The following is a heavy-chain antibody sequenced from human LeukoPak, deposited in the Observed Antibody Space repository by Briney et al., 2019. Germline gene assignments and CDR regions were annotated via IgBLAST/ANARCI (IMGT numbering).Heavy chain of an antibody. V-gene: IGHV1-2*02. CDR3: AREAASFGTSLGYMDV. CDR1: GYTFIDNY. CDR2: INPHNGGT. J-gene: IGHJ6*03. D-gene: IGHD2-15*01. Sequence: ASVKVSCKASGYTFIDNYIHWVRQAHGQGLEWMGWINPHNGGTKYALKFQGRVTMTSDRSATTVYMEVTRLRSDDTAVFYCAREAASFGTSLGYMDVWGKGTTVTVSS.